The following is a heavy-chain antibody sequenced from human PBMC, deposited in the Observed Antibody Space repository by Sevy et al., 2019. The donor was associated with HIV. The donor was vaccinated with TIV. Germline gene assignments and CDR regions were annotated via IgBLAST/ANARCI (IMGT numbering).Heavy chain of an antibody. CDR2: IKNKPDGGTT. D-gene: IGHD3-16*01. CDR1: GFTFNNAW. V-gene: IGHV3-15*01. J-gene: IGHJ5*02. Sequence: GGSLRLSCAASGFTFNNAWMSWVRQAPGKGLEWIGRIKNKPDGGTTDYAAPVKGRFPISRDDLKKALYMQMNSLKTEDTAVYDCCTDGNVRVGEGWGHWFDPWGQGTLVTVSS. CDR3: CTDGNVRVGEGWGHWFDP.